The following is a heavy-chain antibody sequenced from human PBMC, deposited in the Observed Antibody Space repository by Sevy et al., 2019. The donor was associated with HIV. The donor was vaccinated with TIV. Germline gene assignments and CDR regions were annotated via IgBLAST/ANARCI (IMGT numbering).Heavy chain of an antibody. CDR2: ISGSGGST. D-gene: IGHD3-10*01. J-gene: IGHJ4*02. Sequence: GGSLRLSCAASGFTFSSYAMSWVRQAPGKGLEWVSAISGSGGSTYYAHSVKGRFTISRDNSKKTLDLQMNSLRAEDTAVYYCAKAYGSGSPPFDWGQGTLVTVSS. CDR1: GFTFSSYA. V-gene: IGHV3-23*01. CDR3: AKAYGSGSPPFD.